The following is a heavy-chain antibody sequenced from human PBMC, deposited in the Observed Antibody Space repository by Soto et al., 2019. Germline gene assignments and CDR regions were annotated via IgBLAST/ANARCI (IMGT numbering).Heavy chain of an antibody. V-gene: IGHV1-2*04. CDR1: GYTFTGYY. Sequence: QVQLVQSGAEVKKPGASVKVSCKASGYTFTGYYMHWVRQAPGQGLEWMGWINPNSGGTNYAQKFQGWVTMTRETSISTAYMELSRLRSDDTAVYYCARDGYCSSTSCHQADRYNWFDPWGQGTLVTVSS. D-gene: IGHD2-2*03. J-gene: IGHJ5*02. CDR2: INPNSGGT. CDR3: ARDGYCSSTSCHQADRYNWFDP.